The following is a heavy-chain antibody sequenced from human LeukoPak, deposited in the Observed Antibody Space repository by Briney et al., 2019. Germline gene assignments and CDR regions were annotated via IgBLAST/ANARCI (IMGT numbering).Heavy chain of an antibody. D-gene: IGHD3-22*01. J-gene: IGHJ3*02. V-gene: IGHV3-30*03. CDR2: ISYDGSNK. CDR3: ARGMDYYDSSGYYDAFDI. CDR1: GFTFSSYG. Sequence: GGSLRLSCAASGFTFSSYGMHWVRQAPGKGLEWVAVISYDGSNKYYADSVKGRFTISRDNSKNTLYLQMNNLRADDTAVYYCARGMDYYDSSGYYDAFDIWGQGTMVTVSS.